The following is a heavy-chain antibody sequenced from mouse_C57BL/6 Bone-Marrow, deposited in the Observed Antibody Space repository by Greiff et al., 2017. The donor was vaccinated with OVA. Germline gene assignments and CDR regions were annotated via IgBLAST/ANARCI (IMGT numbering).Heavy chain of an antibody. CDR1: GYTFTSYW. CDR3: ARLTAYDYDGAWFAY. V-gene: IGHV1-53*01. Sequence: VQLQQPGTELVKPGASVKLSCKASGYTFTSYWMHWVKQRPGQGLEWIGNINPSNGGTHYNEKFKSKATPTVDKSSSTAYMQRSSLTSEDSAVYYCARLTAYDYDGAWFAYWGQGTLVTVSA. J-gene: IGHJ3*01. CDR2: INPSNGGT. D-gene: IGHD2-4*01.